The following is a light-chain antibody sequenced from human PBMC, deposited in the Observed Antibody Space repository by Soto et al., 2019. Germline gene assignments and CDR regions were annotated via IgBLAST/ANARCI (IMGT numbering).Light chain of an antibody. CDR2: GST. CDR3: QQSFSIPYT. CDR1: QRISNN. V-gene: IGKV1-39*01. J-gene: IGKJ2*01. Sequence: DIQMTQSPASLSASVGDRLTITCRASQRISNNLNWYQQKPGKAPKLLIYGSTNLQSGVPSRFSGSGSGTEFTLTISGLQPEDIATYYCQQSFSIPYTFGQGTKQGIK.